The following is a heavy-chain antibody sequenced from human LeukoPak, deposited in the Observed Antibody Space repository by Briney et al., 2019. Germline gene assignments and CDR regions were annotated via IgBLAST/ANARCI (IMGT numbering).Heavy chain of an antibody. CDR3: ARDGGFWYFDY. V-gene: IGHV3-7*01. CDR2: IKQDGSEK. J-gene: IGHJ4*02. D-gene: IGHD2-15*01. CDR1: GFTFTNYG. Sequence: GGSLRLSCAASGFTFTNYGMHWVRQAPGKGLEWVANIKQDGSEKYYVDSVKGRFTISRDNAKNSLYLQMNSLRAEDTAMYYCARDGGFWYFDYWGQGTLVTVSS.